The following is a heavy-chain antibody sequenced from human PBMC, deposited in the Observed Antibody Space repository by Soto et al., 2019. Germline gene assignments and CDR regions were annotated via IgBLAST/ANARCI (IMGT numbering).Heavy chain of an antibody. CDR2: IYYSGST. V-gene: IGHV4-30-4*01. Sequence: SETLSLTCTVSGGSISSGDYYWSWIRQPPGKGLEWIGYIYYSGSTYYNPSLKSRVTLSVDTSKNQFSLKLTSVTAADTAVYYCARGWGYSNLYGMDVWGQGTTVTVSS. J-gene: IGHJ6*02. D-gene: IGHD4-4*01. CDR3: ARGWGYSNLYGMDV. CDR1: GGSISSGDYY.